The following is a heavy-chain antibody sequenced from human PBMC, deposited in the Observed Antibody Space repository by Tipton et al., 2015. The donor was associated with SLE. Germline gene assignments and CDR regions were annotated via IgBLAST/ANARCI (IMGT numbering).Heavy chain of an antibody. V-gene: IGHV4-39*07. Sequence: TLSLTCTVSGGSISSKTYYWGWIRQPPGKGLEWIAEIKSGRYTNYNPSLKSRVTISVDTSKNQFSLKLNSVTAADTAVYYCARGVTGTVGEDWGQGTLVTVSS. CDR2: IKSGRYT. CDR3: ARGVTGTVGED. J-gene: IGHJ1*01. D-gene: IGHD1-7*01. CDR1: GGSISSKTYY.